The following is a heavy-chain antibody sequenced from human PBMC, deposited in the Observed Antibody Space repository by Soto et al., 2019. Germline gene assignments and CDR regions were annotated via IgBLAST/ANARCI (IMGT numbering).Heavy chain of an antibody. CDR1: GFTFSSYA. J-gene: IGHJ4*02. CDR2: ISGSGGST. V-gene: IGHV3-23*01. CDR3: AKPYDFWSGSRRPYYFDY. D-gene: IGHD3-3*01. Sequence: EVQLLESGGGLVQPGGSLRLSCAASGFTFSSYAMSWVRQAPGKGLEWVSAISGSGGSTYYADSVKGRFTISRDNSKNTLYLQMNSLRAEDTAVYYCAKPYDFWSGSRRPYYFDYWGQGPLVTVSS.